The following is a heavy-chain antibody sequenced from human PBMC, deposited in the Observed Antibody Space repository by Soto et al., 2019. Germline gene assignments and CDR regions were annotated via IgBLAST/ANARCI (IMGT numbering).Heavy chain of an antibody. CDR1: GGSISSGDYY. D-gene: IGHD4-17*01. J-gene: IGHJ5*02. V-gene: IGHV4-30-4*01. CDR3: ARGSRFDYGDYGEVPFDP. CDR2: IYYSGST. Sequence: QVQLQESGPGLVKPSQTLSLTCTVSGGSISSGDYYWSWIRQPPGNGLEWIGYIYYSGSTYYNPSLKSRVTISVDTSKNQFSLKLSSVTAADTAVYYCARGSRFDYGDYGEVPFDPWGQGTLVTVSS.